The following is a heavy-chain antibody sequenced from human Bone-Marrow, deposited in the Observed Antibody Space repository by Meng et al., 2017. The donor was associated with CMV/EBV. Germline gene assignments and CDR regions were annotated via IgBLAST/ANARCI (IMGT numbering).Heavy chain of an antibody. Sequence: ASVKVSCKASGYTFISYGISWVRQAPGQGLEWMGWISGYNGNTNYAQKVQGRVTMTTDTSTSTAYMELRSLRSDDTATYYCARTELGYCTNGVCPYYYYGMDVWGQGTTVTVSS. CDR2: ISGYNGNT. CDR3: ARTELGYCTNGVCPYYYYGMDV. V-gene: IGHV1-18*01. D-gene: IGHD2-8*01. CDR1: GYTFISYG. J-gene: IGHJ6*02.